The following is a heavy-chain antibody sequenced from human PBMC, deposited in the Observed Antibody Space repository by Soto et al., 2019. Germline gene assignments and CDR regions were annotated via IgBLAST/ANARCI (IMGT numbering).Heavy chain of an antibody. CDR3: ARATSAGNGRRVDV. J-gene: IGHJ6*02. D-gene: IGHD6-13*01. CDR1: GYTFTTYY. Sequence: QVQLVQSGTEVKEPGASVSLSCKASGYTFTTYYIHWVRQAHGQRLEWMGMINPSGGSTTYAQNLQGRVTMTRDTSTSTVYMDLNSLRSDDTAVYYCARATSAGNGRRVDVWGQGTTVTVSS. V-gene: IGHV1-46*04. CDR2: INPSGGST.